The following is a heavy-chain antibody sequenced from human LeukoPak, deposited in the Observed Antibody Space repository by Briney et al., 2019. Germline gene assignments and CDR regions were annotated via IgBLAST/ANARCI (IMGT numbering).Heavy chain of an antibody. Sequence: ASVKVSCKASGYTFTSYYMHWVRQAPGHGLEWMGIIKPSGGSTSYAQKFQGRVTMTRGTSTSTVYMELSGLRSEDTAVYYCARVRIAGAGYDYWGQGTLVTVSS. CDR1: GYTFTSYY. CDR2: IKPSGGST. D-gene: IGHD6-13*01. CDR3: ARVRIAGAGYDY. J-gene: IGHJ4*02. V-gene: IGHV1-46*01.